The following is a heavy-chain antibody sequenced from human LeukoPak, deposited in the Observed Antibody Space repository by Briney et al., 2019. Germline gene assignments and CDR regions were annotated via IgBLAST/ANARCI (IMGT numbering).Heavy chain of an antibody. Sequence: SETLSLTCTVSGGSIDTSSYYWGWIRQPPGKGLEWIGYIYYSGSTNYNPSLKSRVTISVDTSKNQFSLKLSSVTAADTAVYYCARDRGIYDSSGYYPSDAFDIWGQGTMVTVSS. CDR2: IYYSGST. CDR1: GGSIDTSSYY. J-gene: IGHJ3*02. D-gene: IGHD3-22*01. CDR3: ARDRGIYDSSGYYPSDAFDI. V-gene: IGHV4-61*01.